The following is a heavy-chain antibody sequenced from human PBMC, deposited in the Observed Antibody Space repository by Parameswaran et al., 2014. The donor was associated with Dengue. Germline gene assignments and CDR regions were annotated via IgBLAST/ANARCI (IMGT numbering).Heavy chain of an antibody. CDR2: ISAYNGNT. Sequence: SWVRQAPGQGLEWMGWISAYNGNTNYAQKLQGRVTMTTDTSTSTAYMELRSLRSDDTAVYYCARDSSDWFDPWGQGTLVTVSS. V-gene: IGHV1-18*01. J-gene: IGHJ5*02. CDR3: ARDSSDWFDP.